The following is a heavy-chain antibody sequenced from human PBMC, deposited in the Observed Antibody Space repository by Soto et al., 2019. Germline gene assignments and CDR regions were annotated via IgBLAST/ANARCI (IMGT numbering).Heavy chain of an antibody. CDR3: ARGAYCSSTSCYALAAFDI. Sequence: QVQLVQSGAEVKKPGASVKVSCKASGYTFTSYDINWVRQATGQGLEWMGWMNPNSGNTGYAQKFQGRVTMTRNTSISTAYMELSGLRSEDTAVYYCARGAYCSSTSCYALAAFDIWGQGTMVTVSS. D-gene: IGHD2-2*01. J-gene: IGHJ3*02. CDR1: GYTFTSYD. CDR2: MNPNSGNT. V-gene: IGHV1-8*01.